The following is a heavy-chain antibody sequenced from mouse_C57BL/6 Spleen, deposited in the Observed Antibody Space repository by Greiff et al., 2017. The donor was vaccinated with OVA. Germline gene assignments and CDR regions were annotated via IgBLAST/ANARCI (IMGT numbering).Heavy chain of an antibody. CDR2: INPNNGGT. J-gene: IGHJ1*03. V-gene: IGHV1-18*01. CDR3: ARGGYYGSSGDWYFDV. CDR1: GYTFTDYN. D-gene: IGHD1-1*01. Sequence: EVQLQQSGPELVKPGASVKIPCKASGYTFTDYNMDWVKQSHGKSLEWIGDINPNNGGTIYNQKFKGKATLTVDKSSSTAYMELRSLTSEDTAVYYCARGGYYGSSGDWYFDVWGTGTTVTVSS.